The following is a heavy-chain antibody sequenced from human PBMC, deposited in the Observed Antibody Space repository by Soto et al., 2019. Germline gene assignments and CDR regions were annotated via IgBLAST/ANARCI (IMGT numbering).Heavy chain of an antibody. V-gene: IGHV3-30*18. J-gene: IGHJ4*02. CDR3: AKAGDIVLRPAVRGFDY. Sequence: QVQLAESGGGVVQPGRSLRLSCAASGFTFNSYGIYWVRQAPGQGLEWVAAISSDGSNKYYADSVKGRFTISRDNSKSMLSLQMNSLKIEDTAVYYCAKAGDIVLRPAVRGFDYWGQGSLVTVSS. D-gene: IGHD2-8*01. CDR1: GFTFNSYG. CDR2: ISSDGSNK.